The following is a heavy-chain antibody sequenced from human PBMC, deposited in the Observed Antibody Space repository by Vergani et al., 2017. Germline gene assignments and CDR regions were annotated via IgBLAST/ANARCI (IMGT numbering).Heavy chain of an antibody. CDR3: AKDRRNFYYYYYMDV. Sequence: EVQLVESGGGLVQPGRSLRLSCAASGFTFDDYAMHWVRQAPGKGLEWVSGISWNSGSIGYADSVKGRFTISRDNDKNSLYLQMDSLRAEDTALYYCAKDRRNFYYYYYMDVWGKGTTVTVSS. CDR1: GFTFDDYA. J-gene: IGHJ6*03. V-gene: IGHV3-9*01. CDR2: ISWNSGSI.